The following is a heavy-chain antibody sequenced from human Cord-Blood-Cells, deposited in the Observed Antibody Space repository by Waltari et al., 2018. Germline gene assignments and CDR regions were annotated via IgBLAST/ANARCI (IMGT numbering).Heavy chain of an antibody. J-gene: IGHJ6*02. CDR3: ARVRVVGSGYYYYYYGMDV. CDR2: INHSGST. Sequence: QVQLQQWGAGLLKPSETLSLPCAVYGGSFCGYYWSWNRRPRGKGLEWIGEINHSGSTNYNPSLKSLVTISVDTSKNQFSLKLSSVTAADTAVYYCARVRVVGSGYYYYYYGMDVWGQGTTVTVSS. D-gene: IGHD3-22*01. CDR1: GGSFCGYY. V-gene: IGHV4-34*01.